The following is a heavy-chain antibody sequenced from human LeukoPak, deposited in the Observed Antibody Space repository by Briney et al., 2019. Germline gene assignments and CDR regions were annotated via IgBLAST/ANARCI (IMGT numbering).Heavy chain of an antibody. CDR2: ISAYNGNT. D-gene: IGHD4-23*01. CDR3: ARDEEGTVVTPYV. J-gene: IGHJ4*02. CDR1: GYTFTSYA. V-gene: IGHV1-18*01. Sequence: ASVKVSCKASGYTFTSYAMHWVRQAPGQRLEWMGWISAYNGNTNYAQKLQGRVTMTTDTSTSTAYMELRSLRSDDTAVYYCARDEEGTVVTPYVWGQGTLVTVSS.